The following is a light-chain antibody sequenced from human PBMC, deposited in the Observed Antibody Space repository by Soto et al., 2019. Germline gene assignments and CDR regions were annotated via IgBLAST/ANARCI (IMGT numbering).Light chain of an antibody. V-gene: IGKV3-11*01. CDR2: DAS. Sequence: EIVLTQSPATLSLSPGERATLSCRASQSISSYLAWYQQKPGQAPRLLIYDASNRATGIPARFSGSASGTDFTLTISSLEPEDFAVYYCQQRSNWPPYTFGQGTKLEIK. CDR1: QSISSY. CDR3: QQRSNWPPYT. J-gene: IGKJ2*01.